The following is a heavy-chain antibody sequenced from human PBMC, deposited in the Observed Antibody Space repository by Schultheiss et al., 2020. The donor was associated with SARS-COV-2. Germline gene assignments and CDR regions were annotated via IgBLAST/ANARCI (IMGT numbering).Heavy chain of an antibody. Sequence: GGSLRLSCAASGFTFSSYWMSWIRQPPGKGLEWVAVIWYDGSNKYYADSVKGRFTISRDNAKNSLYLQMNSLRAEDTAVYYCARDHYDSSGYYFYSYYYGMDVWGQGTTVTVSS. J-gene: IGHJ6*02. CDR1: GFTFSSYW. V-gene: IGHV3-33*08. CDR2: IWYDGSNK. CDR3: ARDHYDSSGYYFYSYYYGMDV. D-gene: IGHD3-22*01.